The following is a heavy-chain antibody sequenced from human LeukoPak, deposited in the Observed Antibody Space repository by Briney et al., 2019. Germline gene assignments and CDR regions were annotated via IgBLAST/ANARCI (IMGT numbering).Heavy chain of an antibody. D-gene: IGHD3-10*01. CDR1: GFTFSSYA. CDR2: ISYSGGST. V-gene: IGHV3-23*01. Sequence: GGSLRLSCAASGFTFSSYAMSWVRQAPGKGLEWVSGISYSGGSTPCADSVKGRFTISRDNSRNTLYLQMSSLRAEDTAVYYCAKGSAYYGSGTTFFDYWGQGTLVTVSS. CDR3: AKGSAYYGSGTTFFDY. J-gene: IGHJ4*02.